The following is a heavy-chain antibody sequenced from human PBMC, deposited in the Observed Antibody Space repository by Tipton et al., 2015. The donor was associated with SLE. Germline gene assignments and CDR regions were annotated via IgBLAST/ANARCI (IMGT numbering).Heavy chain of an antibody. Sequence: TLSLTCTVSGGSINSGSHHWNWIRQPAGKGLEWIGRIYTSGSTNYNPSLKSRVTISVDTSKTQFSLIVTSVTAADTAVYYCVRGPWAYYYYMDVWGKGTKVTVSS. J-gene: IGHJ6*03. CDR3: VRGPWAYYYYMDV. D-gene: IGHD7-27*01. CDR1: GGSINSGSHH. V-gene: IGHV4-61*02. CDR2: IYTSGST.